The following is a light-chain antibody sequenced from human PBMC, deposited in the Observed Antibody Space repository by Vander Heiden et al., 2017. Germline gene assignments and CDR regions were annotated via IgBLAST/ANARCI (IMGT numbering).Light chain of an antibody. CDR1: SSDVGRYNY. CDR2: DVS. V-gene: IGLV2-14*03. CDR3: GSYTTTSTVV. J-gene: IGLJ2*01. Sequence: QSALTQPASVSGSPGQSITISCTGTSSDVGRYNYVSWYQQHPGRDPKLMIYDVSNRPSGVSNRFSGSKSGITASLTISGLQAEDEADYYCGSYTTTSTVVFGGGTKLTVL.